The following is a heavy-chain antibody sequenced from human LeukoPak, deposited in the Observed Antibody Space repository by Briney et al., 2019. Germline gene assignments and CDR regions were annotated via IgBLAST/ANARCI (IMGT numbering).Heavy chain of an antibody. J-gene: IGHJ6*02. Sequence: ASVKVSCKASGYTLSDYYMHWIRQAPGQGLEWMGIINPSGGSTRYAQEFQGRVTMTRDTSTSTVYMELSSLRSEDTAIYYCARDKDAPGYSSGWRQYYYSVDVWGQGTTVTVSS. D-gene: IGHD6-19*01. CDR3: ARDKDAPGYSSGWRQYYYSVDV. CDR2: INPSGGST. CDR1: GYTLSDYY. V-gene: IGHV1-46*01.